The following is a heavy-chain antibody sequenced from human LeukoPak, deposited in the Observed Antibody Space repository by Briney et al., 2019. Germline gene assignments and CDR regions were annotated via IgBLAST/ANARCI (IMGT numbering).Heavy chain of an antibody. CDR1: GFTVSSDY. CDR3: AKGQVVVVAATLDY. Sequence: GGSLRLSCAASGFTVSSDYMSWVRQAPGKGLEWVAVISYDGSNKYYADSVKGRFTISRDNSKNTLYLQMNSLRAEDTAVYYCAKGQVVVVAATLDYWGQGTLVTVSS. CDR2: ISYDGSNK. D-gene: IGHD2-15*01. V-gene: IGHV3-30*18. J-gene: IGHJ4*02.